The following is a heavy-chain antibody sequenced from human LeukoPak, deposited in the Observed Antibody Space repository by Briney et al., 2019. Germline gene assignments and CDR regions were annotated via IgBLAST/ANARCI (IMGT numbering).Heavy chain of an antibody. J-gene: IGHJ4*02. CDR1: GFTFSSYA. V-gene: IGHV3-30-3*01. CDR2: ISYDGSNY. CDR3: TRVGYIDEGIDY. D-gene: IGHD5-24*01. Sequence: GGSLRLSCAASGFTFSSYAMHWVRQAPGKGLEWVAVISYDGSNYWYAGSVKGRFTISRDNAKNSLYLQMNSLRAEDTAIYYCTRVGYIDEGIDYWGQGTLVTVSS.